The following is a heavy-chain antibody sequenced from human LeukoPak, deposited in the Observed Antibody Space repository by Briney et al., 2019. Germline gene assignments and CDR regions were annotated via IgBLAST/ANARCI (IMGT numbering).Heavy chain of an antibody. CDR3: ARQGQSGSYTAEFFEH. J-gene: IGHJ1*01. V-gene: IGHV4-39*01. CDR1: GGSISSSFY. D-gene: IGHD1-26*01. CDR2: IYYGGIT. Sequence: KTSETLSLTCSVSGGSISSSFYWGWIRQSPGEGLEWIGSIYYGGITYYNPSLKSRVTISVDTSRNQFSLRLNYVTVADTAVYHCARQGQSGSYTAEFFEHWGQGTLVTVSS.